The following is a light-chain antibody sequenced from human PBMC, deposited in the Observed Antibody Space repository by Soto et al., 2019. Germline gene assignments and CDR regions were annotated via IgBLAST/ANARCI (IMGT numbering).Light chain of an antibody. V-gene: IGKV3D-20*02. CDR3: HQRQYWPPIT. Sequence: EIVLTQSPGTLSLSPGDRATLSCRASQSVISDYLAWYQQKPGQAPRLLIYGASGRATGIPDRFSGSGSGTDFTLTISSLEPEDFAVYYCHQRQYWPPITFGQGTRLEIK. CDR1: QSVISDY. CDR2: GAS. J-gene: IGKJ5*01.